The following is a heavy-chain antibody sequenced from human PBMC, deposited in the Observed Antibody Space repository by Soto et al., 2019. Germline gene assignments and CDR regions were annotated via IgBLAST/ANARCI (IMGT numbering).Heavy chain of an antibody. D-gene: IGHD3-3*01. CDR2: IKQDGSEK. CDR3: ARKGGIDFWSGYYLPTTPLSSPEYYYYYYMDV. Sequence: PGGSLRLSCAASGFTFSSYWMSWVRQAPGKGLEWVANIKQDGSEKYYVDSVKGRFTISRDNAKNSLYLQMNSLRAEDTAVYYCARKGGIDFWSGYYLPTTPLSSPEYYYYYYMDVWGKGTTVTVSS. J-gene: IGHJ6*03. V-gene: IGHV3-7*01. CDR1: GFTFSSYW.